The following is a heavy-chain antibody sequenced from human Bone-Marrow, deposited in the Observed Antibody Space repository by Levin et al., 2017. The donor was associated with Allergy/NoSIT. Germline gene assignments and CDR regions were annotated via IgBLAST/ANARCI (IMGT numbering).Heavy chain of an antibody. J-gene: IGHJ3*01. Sequence: ASVKVSCKASGYVFTNYFLHWVRQAPGQGLEWMGIINPSGESISYAQKFQGRVTMTKDTSTSTVYMDLSSLRSEDTAVYFCARHTAMVRDAFDVWGQGTMVTVSS. CDR1: GYVFTNYF. V-gene: IGHV1-46*01. CDR2: INPSGESI. D-gene: IGHD5-18*01. CDR3: ARHTAMVRDAFDV.